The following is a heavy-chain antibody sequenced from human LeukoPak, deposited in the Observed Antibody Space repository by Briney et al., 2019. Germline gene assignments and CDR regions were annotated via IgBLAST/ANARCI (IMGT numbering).Heavy chain of an antibody. D-gene: IGHD2-8*01. J-gene: IGHJ6*03. CDR3: ARWCTNGVCYNGQVAYYYMDV. CDR2: ISSSSSYI. CDR1: GFTFSSYS. V-gene: IGHV3-21*01. Sequence: PGGSLRLSCAASGFTFSSYSMNWVRQAPGKGLEWVSSISSSSSYIYYADSVKGRFTISRDNAKNSLYLQMNSLRAEDTAVYYCARWCTNGVCYNGQVAYYYMDVWGKGTMVTVSS.